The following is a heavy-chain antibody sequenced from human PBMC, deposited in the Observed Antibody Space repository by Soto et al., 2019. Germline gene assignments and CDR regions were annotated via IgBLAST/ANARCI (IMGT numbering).Heavy chain of an antibody. V-gene: IGHV4-31*02. D-gene: IGHD2-15*01. J-gene: IGHJ5*02. Sequence: PSETLSLTCTVSGGSLKSGGYYWSWIRQHPGRGLEWIGYIYYTGRTYYNPSLESRVTFSVDTSKNQFSLKLSSVTAADTAVYYCARHGPRVAAAPFNWFDPWGQGTLVTVSS. CDR3: ARHGPRVAAAPFNWFDP. CDR1: GGSLKSGGYY. CDR2: IYYTGRT.